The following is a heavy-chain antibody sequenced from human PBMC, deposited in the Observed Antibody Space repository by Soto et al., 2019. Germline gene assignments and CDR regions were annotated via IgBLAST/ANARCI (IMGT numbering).Heavy chain of an antibody. V-gene: IGHV1-2*04. CDR3: ARGDSTDCSNGVCSFFYNHDMDV. Sequence: ASVKVSCKPSGNSFSNFYVHWVRQAPGQGLEWLGRINPKSGGTSTAQKFQGWVTMTTDTSISTASMELTRLTSDDTAIYYCARGDSTDCSNGVCSFFYNHDMDVWGQGTTVTVSS. D-gene: IGHD2-8*01. J-gene: IGHJ6*02. CDR2: INPKSGGT. CDR1: GNSFSNFY.